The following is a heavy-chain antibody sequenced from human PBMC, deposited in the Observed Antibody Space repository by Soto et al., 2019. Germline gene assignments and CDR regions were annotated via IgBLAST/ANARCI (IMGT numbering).Heavy chain of an antibody. J-gene: IGHJ5*02. Sequence: SVKVSCKASAGTFPHYALSWVRQAHGQGLEWIGGIIPVLATTTYAQKFQGRVSIIADEATNTVYMELSSLRSEDTAVYYCACNWGKSLKNWLDPWGQGTLVTVSS. CDR2: IIPVLATT. D-gene: IGHD7-27*01. CDR1: AGTFPHYA. CDR3: ACNWGKSLKNWLDP. V-gene: IGHV1-69*13.